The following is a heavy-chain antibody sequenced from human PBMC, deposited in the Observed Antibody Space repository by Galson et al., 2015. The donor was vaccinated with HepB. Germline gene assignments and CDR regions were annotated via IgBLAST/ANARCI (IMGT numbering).Heavy chain of an antibody. CDR2: ISYDGRNK. CDR1: GFIFSEYG. CDR3: ATDLPESFNI. J-gene: IGHJ3*02. V-gene: IGHV3-30*03. Sequence: SLRLSCAASGFIFSEYGIHWVRQAPGKGLEWVAIISYDGRNKYYADSVKGRFTISRDNSKNTLYLQMNSLRSEDTAVYYCATDLPESFNIWGQGTMVSVSS.